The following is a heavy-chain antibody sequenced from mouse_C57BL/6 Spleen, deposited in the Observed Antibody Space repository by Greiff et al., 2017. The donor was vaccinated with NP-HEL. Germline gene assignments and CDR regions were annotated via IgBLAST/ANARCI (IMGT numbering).Heavy chain of an antibody. D-gene: IGHD2-3*01. CDR2: IDPSDSYT. J-gene: IGHJ4*01. V-gene: IGHV1-69*01. CDR1: GYTFTSYW. CDR3: ARWGDGYYVLYAMDY. Sequence: QVQLQQPGAELVMPGASVKLSCKASGYTFTSYWMHWVKQRPGQGLEWIGEIDPSDSYTNYNQKFKGQSTLTVDKSSSTAYMQLSSLTSEDSAVYYCARWGDGYYVLYAMDYWGQGTSVTVSS.